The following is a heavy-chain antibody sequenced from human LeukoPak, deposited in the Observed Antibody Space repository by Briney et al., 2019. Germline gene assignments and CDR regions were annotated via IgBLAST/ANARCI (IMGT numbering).Heavy chain of an antibody. Sequence: PGGSLRLSCAASGFAFSNYDMLWVRQATGKALEWVSAINTAADTYYPDSVKGRFTISRENAKRSLYLQMNSLRVGDTAVYYCVRAPPGTGWLIDHWGQGTLVAVSS. CDR2: INTAADT. CDR3: VRAPPGTGWLIDH. CDR1: GFAFSNYD. D-gene: IGHD6-19*01. V-gene: IGHV3-13*04. J-gene: IGHJ4*02.